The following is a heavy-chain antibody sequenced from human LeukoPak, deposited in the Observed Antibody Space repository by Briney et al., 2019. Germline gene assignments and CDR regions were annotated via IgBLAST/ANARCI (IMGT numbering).Heavy chain of an antibody. D-gene: IGHD6-13*01. V-gene: IGHV5-51*01. Sequence: GESLKISCKGSGYSFSNCWIGWVRQMPGKGLEYMGIIYPGDSDTRYSPSFQGQVTISADKSISTAYLQWSSLKASDTAMYYCARGASSSWYGIYYYYYMDVWGKGTTVTVSS. CDR3: ARGASSSWYGIYYYYYMDV. J-gene: IGHJ6*03. CDR1: GYSFSNCW. CDR2: IYPGDSDT.